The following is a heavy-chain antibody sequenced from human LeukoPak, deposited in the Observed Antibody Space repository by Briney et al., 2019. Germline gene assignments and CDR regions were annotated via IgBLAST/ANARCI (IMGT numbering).Heavy chain of an antibody. J-gene: IGHJ2*01. CDR1: GYTFTSYY. CDR2: INPSGGST. V-gene: IGHV1-46*01. D-gene: IGHD4-23*01. Sequence: ASVKVSCKASGYTFTSYYMHWVRQAPGQGLEWMGIINPSGGSTSYAQKFQGRVTMTRDMSTSTVYMELSSLRSEDTAVYYCARVGSYGGNSDWYFDLWGRGTLVTVSS. CDR3: ARVGSYGGNSDWYFDL.